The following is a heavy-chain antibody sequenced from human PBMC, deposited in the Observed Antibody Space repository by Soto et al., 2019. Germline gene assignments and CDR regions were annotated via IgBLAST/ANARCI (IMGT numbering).Heavy chain of an antibody. CDR1: GYTFTSYG. V-gene: IGHV1-18*03. CDR3: AREVSGSYQTKWFDP. Sequence: QVQLVQSGAEVKKPGASVKVSCKSSGYTFTSYGIHWVRQAPGQRLEWLGWISAYNGNTNYAQKFHGRVTLTTDTSTNTAHMELRRLRSHDMGMYFSAREVSGSYQTKWFDPWGQGTLVSVSS. CDR2: ISAYNGNT. D-gene: IGHD3-10*01. J-gene: IGHJ5*02.